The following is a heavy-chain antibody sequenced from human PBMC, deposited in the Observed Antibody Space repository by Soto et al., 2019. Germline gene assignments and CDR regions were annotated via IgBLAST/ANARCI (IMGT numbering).Heavy chain of an antibody. Sequence: SETLSLTCTVSAGSVSSGNYYWSWIRQPPGKGLEWIGYIYYSGTTNYNPSLKSRVTISVDTSKNQLTMKLSTVTAADTAVYYCARGEDLGNWFDPWGQGALVTVSS. V-gene: IGHV4-61*01. CDR3: ARGEDLGNWFDP. CDR1: AGSVSSGNYY. CDR2: IYYSGTT. J-gene: IGHJ5*02.